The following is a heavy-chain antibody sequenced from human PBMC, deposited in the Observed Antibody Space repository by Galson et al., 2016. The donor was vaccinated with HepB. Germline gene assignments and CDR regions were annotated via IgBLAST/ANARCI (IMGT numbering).Heavy chain of an antibody. D-gene: IGHD3-16*01. CDR1: GFTFSETY. Sequence: SLRLSCAASGFTFSETYMTWIRQAPGKGLEWISYITSSGGLSYYADSMEGRFTISRDNAKNSVYLQINSLRAEDTAVYYCASRCFYGSLDNWGQGTLVTVSS. V-gene: IGHV3-11*01. J-gene: IGHJ4*02. CDR3: ASRCFYGSLDN. CDR2: ITSSGGLS.